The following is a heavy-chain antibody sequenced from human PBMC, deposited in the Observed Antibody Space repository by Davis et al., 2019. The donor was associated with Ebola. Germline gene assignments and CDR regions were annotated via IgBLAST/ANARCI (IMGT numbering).Heavy chain of an antibody. D-gene: IGHD3-16*01. CDR2: ISYDGSNK. CDR3: AKPPWGGFDY. V-gene: IGHV3-30*18. J-gene: IGHJ4*02. CDR1: GFTFSSYG. Sequence: GGSLRLSCAASGFTFSSYGMHWVRQAPGKGLEWVAVISYDGSNKYYADSVKGRFTISRDNSKNTLYLQMNSLRAEDTAVYYCAKPPWGGFDYWGQGTLVTVSS.